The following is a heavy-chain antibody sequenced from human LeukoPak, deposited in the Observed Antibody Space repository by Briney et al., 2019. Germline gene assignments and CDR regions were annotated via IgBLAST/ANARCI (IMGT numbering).Heavy chain of an antibody. J-gene: IGHJ6*03. Sequence: GASVKVSCKVSGYTFTGYYMHWVRQAPGQGLEWMGRINPNSGGTSYAQKFQGRVTMTRDTSIRTAYMELSRLRSDDTAVYYCARVSIAAAGTISGYYYYMDVWGKGTTVTVSS. V-gene: IGHV1-2*06. CDR3: ARVSIAAAGTISGYYYYMDV. CDR1: GYTFTGYY. CDR2: INPNSGGT. D-gene: IGHD6-13*01.